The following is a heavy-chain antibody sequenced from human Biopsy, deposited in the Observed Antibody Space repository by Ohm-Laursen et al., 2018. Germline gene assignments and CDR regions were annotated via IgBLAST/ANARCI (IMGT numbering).Heavy chain of an antibody. D-gene: IGHD3-10*01. J-gene: IGHJ5*02. CDR3: AGGAAKGNPYDH. CDR1: GGTFSSYV. Sequence: GSSVKVSCKTSGGTFSSYVISWVRQAPGQGLEWMGRIIPTFDTPTYAPDFQGRVTFTADKSTGTAHLDLSRLRSEDTAIYYCAGGAAKGNPYDHWGQGPLVTVSS. CDR2: IIPTFDTP. V-gene: IGHV1-69*06.